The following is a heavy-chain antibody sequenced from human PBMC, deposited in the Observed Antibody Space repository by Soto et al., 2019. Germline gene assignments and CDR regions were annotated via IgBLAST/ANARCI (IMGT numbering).Heavy chain of an antibody. CDR3: ARVGYCSGGSCYSDAFDI. Sequence: EVQLVETGGGLIQPGGSLRLSCAASGFTVSSNYMSWVRQAPGKGLEWVSVIYSGGSTYYADSVKGRFTISRDNSKNTLYLQMNSLRAEDTAVYYCARVGYCSGGSCYSDAFDIWGQGTMVTVSS. J-gene: IGHJ3*02. CDR2: IYSGGST. V-gene: IGHV3-53*02. D-gene: IGHD2-15*01. CDR1: GFTVSSNY.